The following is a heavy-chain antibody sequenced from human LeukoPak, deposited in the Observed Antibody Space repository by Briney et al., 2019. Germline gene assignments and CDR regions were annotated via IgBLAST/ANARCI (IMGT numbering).Heavy chain of an antibody. D-gene: IGHD3-9*01. J-gene: IGHJ4*02. Sequence: GGSLRLSCVASGFTFSNYAMSWVRQAPGKGLEWVLAITGSGGNTYYADSVKGRFTISRDNSKNTVFLQMNSLRAEDTAVYYCAKWGDYVVLTGYYVSDYWGQGTLVTVSS. CDR3: AKWGDYVVLTGYYVSDY. CDR2: ITGSGGNT. CDR1: GFTFSNYA. V-gene: IGHV3-23*01.